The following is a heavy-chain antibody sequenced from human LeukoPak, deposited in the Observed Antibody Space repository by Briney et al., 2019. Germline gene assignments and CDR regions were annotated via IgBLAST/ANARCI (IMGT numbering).Heavy chain of an antibody. V-gene: IGHV1-69*05. D-gene: IGHD2-2*01. CDR2: IIPIFGTA. J-gene: IGHJ4*02. Sequence: VASVKVSCKASGGTFSSYAISWVRQAPGQGLEWMGRIIPIFGTANYAQKFQGRVTITTDESTSTAYMELSSLRSEDTAVYYCARGDIVVVPAATVPRGSMYYFDYWGQGTLVTVSS. CDR3: ARGDIVVVPAATVPRGSMYYFDY. CDR1: GGTFSSYA.